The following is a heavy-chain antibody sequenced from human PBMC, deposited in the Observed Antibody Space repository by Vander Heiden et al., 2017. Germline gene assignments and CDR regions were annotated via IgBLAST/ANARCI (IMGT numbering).Heavy chain of an antibody. V-gene: IGHV3-30*18. CDR2: ISYDGSNK. Sequence: QVQLVESGGGVVQPGRSLRFSCAASGVTFSSYGMHWVRQAPGKGLEWVAVISYDGSNKYYADSVKGRFTISRDNSKNTLYLQMNSLRAEDTAVYYCAKDFVVAVAGPPDYWGQGTLVTVSS. CDR1: GVTFSSYG. CDR3: AKDFVVAVAGPPDY. J-gene: IGHJ4*02. D-gene: IGHD6-19*01.